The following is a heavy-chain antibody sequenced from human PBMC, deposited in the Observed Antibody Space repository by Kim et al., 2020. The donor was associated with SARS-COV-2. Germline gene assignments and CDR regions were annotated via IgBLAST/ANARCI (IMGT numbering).Heavy chain of an antibody. Sequence: GGSLRLSCTGSGFNFRDYAMTWFRQVPGKGLEWVALIRSEAYGGTAEDAASVKGRFTVSRDDAKSIAYLQMNSLKTEDTGLYYCSRGGENGDLPFDYWGQGTLVTVSS. CDR1: GFNFRDYA. D-gene: IGHD4-17*01. CDR2: IRSEAYGGTA. J-gene: IGHJ4*02. V-gene: IGHV3-49*03. CDR3: SRGGENGDLPFDY.